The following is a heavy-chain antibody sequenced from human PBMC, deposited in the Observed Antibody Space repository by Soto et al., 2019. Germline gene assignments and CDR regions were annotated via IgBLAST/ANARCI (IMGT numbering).Heavy chain of an antibody. D-gene: IGHD3-3*01. CDR1: GFIFSDSV. V-gene: IGHV3-73*02. CDR3: TRGIGVWSGYPRYYLDY. J-gene: IGHJ4*02. CDR2: IRRKANNYAT. Sequence: EVQLVESGGGLAKPGGPLKPPWAALGFIFSDSVLHGVSRASGKGLEGVGGIRRKANNYATTYAASVEGRFAISRDDSRSTAYMQLNRPTTEDTAIYSCTRGIGVWSGYPRYYLDYWGQGTLVTFSS.